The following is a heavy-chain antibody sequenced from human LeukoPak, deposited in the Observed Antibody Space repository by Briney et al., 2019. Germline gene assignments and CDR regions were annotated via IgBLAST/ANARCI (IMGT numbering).Heavy chain of an antibody. CDR2: ISWNSDSI. CDR3: AKTLYSSGHYYMDV. CDR1: GFTFDDYV. Sequence: GGSLRLSCAASGFTFDDYVMHWVRQVAGKGLEWDSGISWNSDSIDYADSVKGRFTISRDNAKNSLYLQMDSLRAEDTALYYCAKTLYSSGHYYMDVWGKGTTVTISS. J-gene: IGHJ6*03. D-gene: IGHD6-25*01. V-gene: IGHV3-9*01.